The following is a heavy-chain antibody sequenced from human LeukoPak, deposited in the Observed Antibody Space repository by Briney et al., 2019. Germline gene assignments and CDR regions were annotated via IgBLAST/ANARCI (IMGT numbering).Heavy chain of an antibody. J-gene: IGHJ4*02. CDR3: ARALGYCSSTSCPLDY. V-gene: IGHV3-30*04. D-gene: IGHD2-2*01. CDR1: GFTFSSYA. CDR2: ISYDGSNK. Sequence: PGGSLRLPCAASGFTFSSYAMHWVRQAPGKRLEWVAVISYDGSNKYYADSVKGRFTISRDNSKNTLYLQMNSLRAEDTAVYYCARALGYCSSTSCPLDYWGQGTLVTVSS.